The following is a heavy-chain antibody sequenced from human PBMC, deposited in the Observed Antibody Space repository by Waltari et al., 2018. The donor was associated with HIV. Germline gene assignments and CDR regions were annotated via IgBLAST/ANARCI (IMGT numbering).Heavy chain of an antibody. Sequence: QVQLVELGGGVVQHGRSLRVSRGASGFIPSNDGMHWVRQAPGEGLEWVALTWYDGSKRYYANSVGGRFIISRDNSKNTLFLQMNSLRAEDTAVYYCARDWGAGDRRLDFWGQGTKVTVSS. CDR3: ARDWGAGDRRLDF. J-gene: IGHJ3*01. D-gene: IGHD1-26*01. V-gene: IGHV3-33*01. CDR1: GFIPSNDG. CDR2: TWYDGSKR.